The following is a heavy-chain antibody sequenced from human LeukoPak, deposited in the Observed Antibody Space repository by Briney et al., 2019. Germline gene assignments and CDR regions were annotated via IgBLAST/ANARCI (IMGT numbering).Heavy chain of an antibody. D-gene: IGHD3-10*01. Sequence: SETLSLTCAVYGGSLSASYWSWFRQSPGKGLEWIGEINHSGGTNYNPSLKRRVTISLDTSKTQFSLKLSSLTAADTAVYYCARVPQNYYGSGSYYFEAWGQGTLVTVSS. J-gene: IGHJ5*02. CDR1: GGSLSASY. CDR2: INHSGGT. V-gene: IGHV4-34*01. CDR3: ARVPQNYYGSGSYYFEA.